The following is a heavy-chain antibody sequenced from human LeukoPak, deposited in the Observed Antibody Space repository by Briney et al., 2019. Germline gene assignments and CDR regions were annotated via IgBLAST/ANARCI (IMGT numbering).Heavy chain of an antibody. Sequence: GGSLRLSCAASGFTFSSYGMHWVRQAPGKGLEWVAFIRYDGSNKYYADSVKGRFTISRDNAKNSLYLQMNSLRAEDTAMYYCARDGWFGDYNWFDPWGQGTLVTVSS. V-gene: IGHV3-30*02. CDR1: GFTFSSYG. CDR2: IRYDGSNK. J-gene: IGHJ5*02. CDR3: ARDGWFGDYNWFDP. D-gene: IGHD3-10*01.